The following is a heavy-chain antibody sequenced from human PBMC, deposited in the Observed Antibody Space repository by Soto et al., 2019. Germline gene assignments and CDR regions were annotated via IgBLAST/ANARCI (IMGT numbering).Heavy chain of an antibody. Sequence: QVQLVQSGAEVKKPGASVKVSCKGSGYTFTSYGISWVRQAPGQGLEWMGWISAYNGNTNYAQKLQGRVTMTTDTSTSTAYMELRSLRSDDTAVYYCARSQYYYDSSGYPAGQILYGMDVWGQGTTVTVSS. CDR2: ISAYNGNT. J-gene: IGHJ6*02. CDR3: ARSQYYYDSSGYPAGQILYGMDV. CDR1: GYTFTSYG. V-gene: IGHV1-18*01. D-gene: IGHD3-22*01.